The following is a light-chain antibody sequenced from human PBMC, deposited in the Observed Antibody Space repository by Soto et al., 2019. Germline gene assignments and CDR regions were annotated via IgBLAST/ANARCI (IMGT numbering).Light chain of an antibody. CDR2: EAS. Sequence: IQMTQYTYTLYASVGDRVTITCRASQSISSWLAWYQQKPGKAPKLLIYEASRLEIGVPSRFSGSGSGTEFTLTISSMQPDDFATYYCQLYNSYFRTFGQVSIVDI. J-gene: IGKJ1*01. CDR3: QLYNSYFRT. V-gene: IGKV1-5*03. CDR1: QSISSW.